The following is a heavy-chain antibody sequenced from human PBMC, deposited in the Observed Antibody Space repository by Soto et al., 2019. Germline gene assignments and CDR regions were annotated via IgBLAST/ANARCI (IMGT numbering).Heavy chain of an antibody. V-gene: IGHV4-30-4*01. Sequence: QVQLQESGPGLVKPSQTLSLTCTVSGRSISSVNYYWSWIRQPPGKGLEWIGYIYYSGSTYYNPSIRSRVTISVDTSKNQFSLKLSSVTAADTAVYYCARYGSGECNRGSCYSPFDYWGQGTLVTVSS. CDR2: IYYSGST. D-gene: IGHD2-15*01. CDR3: ARYGSGECNRGSCYSPFDY. CDR1: GRSISSVNYY. J-gene: IGHJ4*02.